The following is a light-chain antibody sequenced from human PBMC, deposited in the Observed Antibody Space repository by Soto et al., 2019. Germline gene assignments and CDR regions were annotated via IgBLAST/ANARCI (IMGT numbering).Light chain of an antibody. CDR2: SDN. CDR3: EAWEESLNGPV. CDR1: SSNIGRKT. V-gene: IGLV1-44*01. J-gene: IGLJ2*01. Sequence: QSVLTQPPSASATPGQRVTISCSGSSSNIGRKTVNWYQQVPGTAPKLVIFSDNQRPSGVPARFSGSKSGTSASLAISGLQSDDEADYYCEAWEESLNGPVFRGGTKLTVL.